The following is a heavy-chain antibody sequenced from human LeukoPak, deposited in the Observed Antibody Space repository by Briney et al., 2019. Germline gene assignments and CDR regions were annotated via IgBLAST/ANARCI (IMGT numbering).Heavy chain of an antibody. CDR3: AKDRTLYSSGWYAGY. CDR1: GFTFSSYG. J-gene: IGHJ4*02. Sequence: GGSLRLSCAASGFTFSSYGMHWVRQAPGKGLEWVAFIRYDGSNKYYVDSVKGRFTISRDNSKSKLYLQMNSLRAEDTAVYYCAKDRTLYSSGWYAGYWGQGTLVTVSS. V-gene: IGHV3-30*02. D-gene: IGHD6-19*01. CDR2: IRYDGSNK.